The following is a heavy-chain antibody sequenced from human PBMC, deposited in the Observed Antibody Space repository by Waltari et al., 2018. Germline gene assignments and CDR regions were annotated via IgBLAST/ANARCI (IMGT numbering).Heavy chain of an antibody. J-gene: IGHJ5*02. V-gene: IGHV3-30*18. CDR2: ISYDGSNK. D-gene: IGHD6-19*01. CDR3: AKEGIAVAVHHWFDP. CDR1: GFTFSSYG. Sequence: QVQLVESGGGVVQPGRSLRLSCAASGFTFSSYGMHWVRQAPGKGLEWVAVISYDGSNKYYADSVKGRFTISRDNSKNTLYLQMNSLRAEDTAVYYCAKEGIAVAVHHWFDPWGQGTLVTVSS.